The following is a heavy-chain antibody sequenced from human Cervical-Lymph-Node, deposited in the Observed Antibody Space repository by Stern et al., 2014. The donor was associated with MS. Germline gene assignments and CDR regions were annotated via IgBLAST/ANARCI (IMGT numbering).Heavy chain of an antibody. V-gene: IGHV3-49*03. CDR3: TTSIFGVVALGWFDP. J-gene: IGHJ5*02. CDR1: GFSFGGYA. Sequence: EVQLVESGGGLVQPGRSLRLSCTASGFSFGGYAMSWFRQAPGQGLEWVGFIRGKAYGGTTAYAGAVKGRFTISRDDSKSIAYLQMNSLKTEDTAVYYCTTSIFGVVALGWFDPWGQGTLVTVSS. D-gene: IGHD3-3*01. CDR2: IRGKAYGGTT.